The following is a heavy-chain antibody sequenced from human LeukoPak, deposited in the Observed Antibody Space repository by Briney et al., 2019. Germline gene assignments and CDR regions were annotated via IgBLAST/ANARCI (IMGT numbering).Heavy chain of an antibody. CDR1: GFTFSNAW. CDR2: IKSKTDGGTT. V-gene: IGHV3-15*01. D-gene: IGHD2-2*01. CDR3: TTGYCSSSSCHRSLYFDY. J-gene: IGHJ4*02. Sequence: GGSLRLSCAASGFTFSNAWMSWVRQAPGKGLEWVGRIKSKTDGGTTDYAAPVKGRFTVSGDDSKNTLYLQMNSLKTEDTAVYYCTTGYCSSSSCHRSLYFDYWGQGTLVTVSS.